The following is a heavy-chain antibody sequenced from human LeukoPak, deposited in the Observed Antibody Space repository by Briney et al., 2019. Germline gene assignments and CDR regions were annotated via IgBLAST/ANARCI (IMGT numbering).Heavy chain of an antibody. CDR1: GFTFSSYW. CDR2: IDSDGSTT. Sequence: PGGSLRLSCAASGFTFSSYWMHWVRQAPGKGLVWVSRIDSDGSTTNYADSVKGRFTISRDNAKNTLYLQMHSLRVEDTTVYLCARWYNYGMDVWGKGTTVTVSS. J-gene: IGHJ6*04. CDR3: ARWYNYGMDV. V-gene: IGHV3-74*01.